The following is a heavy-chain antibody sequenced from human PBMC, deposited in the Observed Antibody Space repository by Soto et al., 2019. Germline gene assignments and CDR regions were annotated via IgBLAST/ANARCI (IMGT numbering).Heavy chain of an antibody. Sequence: QVQLVQSGADVKKPGSSVKVSCKASGGTFSSYTISWVRQAPGQGLEWMGRIIPILGIANYAQKFQGRVTITADKSTSTAYMELSSLRSEDTAVYYCARAGLAVAGTGWFDPWGQGTLVTVSS. V-gene: IGHV1-69*02. CDR2: IIPILGIA. D-gene: IGHD6-19*01. CDR3: ARAGLAVAGTGWFDP. CDR1: GGTFSSYT. J-gene: IGHJ5*02.